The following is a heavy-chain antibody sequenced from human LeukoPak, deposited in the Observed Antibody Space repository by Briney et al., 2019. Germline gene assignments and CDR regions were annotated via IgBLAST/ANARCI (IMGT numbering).Heavy chain of an antibody. Sequence: GGSLRLSCAASGFTFSSYWMSWVRQAPGKGLEWVANIKQDGSEKYYVDSVKGRFTISRDNAKNSLYLQMNSLKAEDTAVYYCARDNPRRPFDYWGQGTLVTVSS. CDR2: IKQDGSEK. CDR1: GFTFSSYW. D-gene: IGHD1-14*01. CDR3: ARDNPRRPFDY. J-gene: IGHJ4*02. V-gene: IGHV3-7*01.